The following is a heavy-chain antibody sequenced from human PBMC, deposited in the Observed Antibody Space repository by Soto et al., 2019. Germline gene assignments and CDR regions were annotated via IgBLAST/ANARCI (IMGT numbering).Heavy chain of an antibody. Sequence: QVQLVQSGAEVKKPGASVKVSCKASGYTFTSYGISWVRQAPGQGLEWMGWISAYNGNTNYSQKLQGRGTMTTDTSTSTYYMELRSPRSDDTAVYYCASMNYDSSGYYYGFDYWGQGTLVTVSS. CDR1: GYTFTSYG. D-gene: IGHD3-22*01. J-gene: IGHJ4*02. CDR3: ASMNYDSSGYYYGFDY. CDR2: ISAYNGNT. V-gene: IGHV1-18*01.